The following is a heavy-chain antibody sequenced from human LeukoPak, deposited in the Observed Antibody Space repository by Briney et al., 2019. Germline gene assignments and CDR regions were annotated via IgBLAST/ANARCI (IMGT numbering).Heavy chain of an antibody. D-gene: IGHD3-22*01. V-gene: IGHV5-51*01. CDR2: IYPYDSEI. Sequence: GESLKISCKGSGYIFTSYSIAWVRQMPGKGLEWMGVIYPYDSEIRYSPSFQGQVTISADKSISTAYLQWSSLKASDTAMYYCARQYYDSSGSNWFDPWGQGTLVTVSS. J-gene: IGHJ5*02. CDR1: GYIFTSYS. CDR3: ARQYYDSSGSNWFDP.